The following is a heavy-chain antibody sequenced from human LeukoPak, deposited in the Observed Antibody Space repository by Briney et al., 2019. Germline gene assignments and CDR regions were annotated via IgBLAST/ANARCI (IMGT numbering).Heavy chain of an antibody. CDR1: GFTFSSYA. V-gene: IGHV3-30*04. Sequence: GGSLRLSCAASGFTFSSYAMHWVRQAPGKGLEWVAVISYDGSNKYYADSVKGRFTISRDNSKNTLYLQMNSLRAEDTAVYYCAREAYDSSLYWGRGTLVTVSS. CDR2: ISYDGSNK. J-gene: IGHJ4*02. D-gene: IGHD3-22*01. CDR3: AREAYDSSLY.